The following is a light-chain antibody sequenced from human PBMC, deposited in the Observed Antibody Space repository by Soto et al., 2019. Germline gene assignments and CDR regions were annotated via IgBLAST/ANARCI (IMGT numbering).Light chain of an antibody. Sequence: EVVMRQSPATLSVSPGETATLSCRASQSVSNKLAWYQQRPGQAPRLLIYAADTRATGIPDRFSGSGSGREFTLTISSLQSEDFAVYYCQQYNNWPPWTFGQGTKVDI. CDR2: AAD. CDR1: QSVSNK. V-gene: IGKV3-15*01. CDR3: QQYNNWPPWT. J-gene: IGKJ1*01.